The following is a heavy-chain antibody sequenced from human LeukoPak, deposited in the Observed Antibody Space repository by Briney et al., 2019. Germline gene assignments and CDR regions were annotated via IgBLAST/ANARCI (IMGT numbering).Heavy chain of an antibody. Sequence: GGSLRLSCAASGFTFSSYAMSWVRQAPGKGLEWVSAISGSGGSTYYADSVKGRFTISRDNSKNTLYLQMNSLRAEDTAVYYCAKDLTRIQLWANYFDYWGQGTLVTVSS. J-gene: IGHJ4*02. D-gene: IGHD5-18*01. CDR3: AKDLTRIQLWANYFDY. CDR2: ISGSGGST. V-gene: IGHV3-23*01. CDR1: GFTFSSYA.